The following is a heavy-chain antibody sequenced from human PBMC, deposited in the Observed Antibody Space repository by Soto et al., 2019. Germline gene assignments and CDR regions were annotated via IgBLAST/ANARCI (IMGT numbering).Heavy chain of an antibody. J-gene: IGHJ4*02. Sequence: QVQLVQSGAEVKKPGSSVKVSCKASGGTFSSYAISWVRQAPGQGLEWMGGIIPIFGTANYAQKFQGRVTITADKSAITAYMEMRSLRAADTAVYYCARTDDCYDSMGYWGEGTLGTVSS. CDR3: ARTDDCYDSMGY. CDR2: IIPIFGTA. V-gene: IGHV1-69*06. D-gene: IGHD3-22*01. CDR1: GGTFSSYA.